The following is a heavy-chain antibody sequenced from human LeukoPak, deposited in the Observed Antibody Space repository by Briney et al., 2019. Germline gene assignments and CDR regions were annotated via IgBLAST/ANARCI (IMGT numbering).Heavy chain of an antibody. J-gene: IGHJ4*02. CDR3: AITSGYSVDY. CDR2: IYYSGST. Sequence: SETLSLTCTVSGGSVSSGSYYWSWIRQPPGKGLEWIGYIYYSGSTNYNPSLKSRVTISVDTSKNQFSLKLSSVTAADTAVYYCAITSGYSVDYWGQGTLVTVSS. D-gene: IGHD3-22*01. V-gene: IGHV4-61*01. CDR1: GGSVSSGSYY.